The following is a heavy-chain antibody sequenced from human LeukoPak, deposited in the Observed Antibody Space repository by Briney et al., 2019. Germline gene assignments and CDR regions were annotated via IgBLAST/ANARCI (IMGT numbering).Heavy chain of an antibody. J-gene: IGHJ4*02. D-gene: IGHD6-19*01. CDR2: ISSSGNII. Sequence: GGSLRLSCAASGFTFSDYYMSWIRQAPGKGLEWVSYISSSGNIIYYADSVKGRFTISRDNAKNSLYLQMNSLRAEDTAVYYCARVYSSGWYYDYWGQGTLVTVSS. CDR1: GFTFSDYY. V-gene: IGHV3-11*01. CDR3: ARVYSSGWYYDY.